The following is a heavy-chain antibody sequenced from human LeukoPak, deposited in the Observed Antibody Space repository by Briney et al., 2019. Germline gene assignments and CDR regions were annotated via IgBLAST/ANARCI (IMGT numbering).Heavy chain of an antibody. V-gene: IGHV1-2*02. CDR2: INPNSGGT. CDR1: GYTFTGYY. CDR3: ARSITGTDLKDY. D-gene: IGHD1-20*01. J-gene: IGHJ4*02. Sequence: ASVKVSCKASGYTFTGYYMHWVRRAPGQGLEWMGWINPNSGGTNYAQKFQGRVTVTRDTSISTAYMELSRLRSDDTAVYYCARSITGTDLKDYWGQGTLVTVSS.